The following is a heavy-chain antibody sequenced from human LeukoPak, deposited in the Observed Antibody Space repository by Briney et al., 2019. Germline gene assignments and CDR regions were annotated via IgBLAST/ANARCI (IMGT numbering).Heavy chain of an antibody. J-gene: IGHJ3*02. CDR3: AREGGEAAGAFDI. CDR1: GFTFSSYA. Sequence: GRSLRLSCAASGFTFSSYAMHWVRQAPSKGLEWVAVISYDGSNKYYADSVKGRFTISRDNSKNTLYLQMNSLRADDTAVYYCAREGGEAAGAFDIWGQGTMVTVSS. D-gene: IGHD6-13*01. V-gene: IGHV3-30-3*01. CDR2: ISYDGSNK.